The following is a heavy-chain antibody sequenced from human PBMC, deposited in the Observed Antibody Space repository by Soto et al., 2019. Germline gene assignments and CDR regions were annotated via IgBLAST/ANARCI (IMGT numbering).Heavy chain of an antibody. D-gene: IGHD6-13*01. CDR2: RNPNSGNT. CDR3: ARRGYSSSWYYYYYYGMDV. V-gene: IGHV1-8*01. J-gene: IGHJ6*02. CDR1: GYTFTSYD. Sequence: QVQLVQSGAEVKKPGASVKVSCKASGYTFTSYDINWVRQATGQGLEWMGWRNPNSGNTGYAQKFQGRVTMTRNTSIRTAYMELSSLRSEDTAVYYCARRGYSSSWYYYYYYGMDVWGQGTTVTVSS.